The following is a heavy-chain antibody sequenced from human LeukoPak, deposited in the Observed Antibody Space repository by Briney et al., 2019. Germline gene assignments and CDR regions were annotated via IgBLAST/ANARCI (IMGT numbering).Heavy chain of an antibody. CDR1: GFTFSNAW. V-gene: IGHV3-15*01. D-gene: IGHD3-10*01. CDR2: IKSKTDGGTT. J-gene: IGHJ4*02. Sequence: GASLRLSCAASGFTFSNAWMSWVRQAPGKGLEWVGRIKSKTDGGTTDYAAPVKGRFTISRDDSKNTLYLQMNSLKTEDTAVYYCTTRGYYYGSGDDYFDYWGQGTLVTVSS. CDR3: TTRGYYYGSGDDYFDY.